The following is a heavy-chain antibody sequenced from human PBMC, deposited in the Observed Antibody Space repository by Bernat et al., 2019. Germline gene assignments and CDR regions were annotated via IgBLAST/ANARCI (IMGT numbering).Heavy chain of an antibody. V-gene: IGHV3-33*08. CDR2: IWYDGSNK. J-gene: IGHJ3*02. D-gene: IGHD6-19*01. CDR1: DLSFSNAW. CDR3: ARDGDSIAVNGAFDI. Sequence: VQLVESGGGLVKPGGSLRLSCAASDLSFSNAWMNWVRQAPGKGLEWVAVIWYDGSNKYYADSVKGRFTISRDNSKNTLYLQMNSLRAEDTAVYYCARDGDSIAVNGAFDIWGQGTMVTVSS.